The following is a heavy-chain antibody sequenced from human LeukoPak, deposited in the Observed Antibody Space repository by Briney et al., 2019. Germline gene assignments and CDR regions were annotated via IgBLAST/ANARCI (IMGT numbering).Heavy chain of an antibody. CDR3: ARASWVSSADAVR. Sequence: RAGGSLRLSCAASGLRFSSFAMSWVRQAPARGLEWLSSMKGTGEKFYADSVRGRFTLSRDDSRNTVYLQLNNLRVEDTAVYYCARASWVSSADAVRWGQGTVVTVSS. V-gene: IGHV3-23*01. D-gene: IGHD3-16*01. J-gene: IGHJ4*02. CDR1: GLRFSSFA. CDR2: MKGTGEK.